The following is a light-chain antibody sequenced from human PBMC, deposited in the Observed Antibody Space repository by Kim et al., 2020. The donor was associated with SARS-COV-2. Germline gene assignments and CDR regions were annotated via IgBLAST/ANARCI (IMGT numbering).Light chain of an antibody. V-gene: IGKV4-1*01. CDR1: QSVLYSSNNNNY. CDR3: QQYYSVPYT. CDR2: WAS. Sequence: RATINGKSSQSVLYSSNNNNYLAWYQQKPGQPPKLLIYWASTRESGVPDRFSGSGSGTDFTLTISSLQAEDVAVYYCQQYYSVPYTFGQGTKLEI. J-gene: IGKJ2*01.